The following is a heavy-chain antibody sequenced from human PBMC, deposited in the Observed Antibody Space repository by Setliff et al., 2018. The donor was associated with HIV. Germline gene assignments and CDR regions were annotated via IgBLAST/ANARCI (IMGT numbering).Heavy chain of an antibody. CDR2: IHPSGGST. V-gene: IGHV1-46*01. CDR1: GYTFTSYY. CDR3: ARAGGGATDQAFDI. J-gene: IGHJ3*02. Sequence: ASVKVSCKASGYTFTSYYIHWVRQAPGQGLEWMGVIHPSGGSTGYAQSFQDRVTMTRDTSTSTVYMELSSLRSEDTAVYYCARAGGGATDQAFDIWGQGTMVTVSS. D-gene: IGHD2-2*01.